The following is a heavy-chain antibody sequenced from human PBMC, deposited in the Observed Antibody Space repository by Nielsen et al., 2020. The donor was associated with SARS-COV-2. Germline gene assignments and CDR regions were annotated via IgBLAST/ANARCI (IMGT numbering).Heavy chain of an antibody. J-gene: IGHJ4*02. CDR1: GFTFSTYW. Sequence: GESLKISCAASGFTFSTYWMHWVRQAPGKGLVWVSRINSDGSTTNYADSVKGRFTISRDNAKNTLYLQMNTLRAEDTAVYYCAKVAIYGVIDYWGQGTLVTVSS. CDR3: AKVAIYGVIDY. D-gene: IGHD4-17*01. CDR2: INSDGSTT. V-gene: IGHV3-74*01.